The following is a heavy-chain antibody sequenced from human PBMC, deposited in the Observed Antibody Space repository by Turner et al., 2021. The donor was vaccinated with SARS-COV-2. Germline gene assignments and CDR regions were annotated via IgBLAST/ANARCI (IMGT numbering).Heavy chain of an antibody. J-gene: IGHJ4*02. CDR2: IIPIFGTA. CDR3: ARGEVGYCSGGRCYSGSY. D-gene: IGHD2-15*01. CDR1: GGTFSSYA. V-gene: IGHV1-69*01. Sequence: QVQLGQSGAEVKKPGSSVKVSCKASGGTFSSYAISWVRQAPGQGLEWMGGIIPIFGTANYAQKFQGRVTITADESTSTAYMELSSLRSEDTAVYYCARGEVGYCSGGRCYSGSYWGQGTLVTVSS.